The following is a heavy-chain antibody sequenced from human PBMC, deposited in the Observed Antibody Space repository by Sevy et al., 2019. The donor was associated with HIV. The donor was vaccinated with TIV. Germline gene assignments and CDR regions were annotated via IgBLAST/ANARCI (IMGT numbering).Heavy chain of an antibody. V-gene: IGHV3-53*01. CDR3: ARETSGWYGSFDY. CDR1: GFTVSSNY. J-gene: IGHJ4*02. CDR2: IYSGGSK. D-gene: IGHD6-19*01. Sequence: GGSLRLSCAASGFTVSSNYMSWVRQAPGKGLEWVSVIYSGGSKYYADSMKGRFTITRDNSKNTLYLQMNSLTAEATAVYYCARETSGWYGSFDYWGQGTLVTVSS.